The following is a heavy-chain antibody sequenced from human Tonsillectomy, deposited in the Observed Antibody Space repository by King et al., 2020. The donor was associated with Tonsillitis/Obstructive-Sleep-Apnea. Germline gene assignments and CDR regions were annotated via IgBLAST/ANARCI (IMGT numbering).Heavy chain of an antibody. D-gene: IGHD2-2*02. CDR3: AREGYCSRTGCYKAALRPLDY. Sequence: HVQLVESGGGVVQPGRSLRLSCAASGFTFSTYGMHWVRQAPGKGLEWVAVVWYDGSNKYYADSVKGRFTISRDNSKNMMYLQMNSLRAEDTAVYYCAREGYCSRTGCYKAALRPLDYWGQGTLVTVSS. CDR1: GFTFSTYG. V-gene: IGHV3-33*01. J-gene: IGHJ4*02. CDR2: VWYDGSNK.